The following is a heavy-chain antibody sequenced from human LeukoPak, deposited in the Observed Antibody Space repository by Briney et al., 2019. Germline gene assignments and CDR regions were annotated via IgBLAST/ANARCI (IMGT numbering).Heavy chain of an antibody. CDR2: FDPEDGET. CDR3: ASDRGDGYNLGY. D-gene: IGHD5-24*01. J-gene: IGHJ4*02. CDR1: GYTLTELS. Sequence: ASVKVSCKVSGYTLTELSMHWVRQAPGKGLEWMGGFDPEDGETIYAQKFQGRVTMTEDTSTDTACMELSSLRSEDTAVYYCASDRGDGYNLGYWGQGTLVTVSS. V-gene: IGHV1-24*01.